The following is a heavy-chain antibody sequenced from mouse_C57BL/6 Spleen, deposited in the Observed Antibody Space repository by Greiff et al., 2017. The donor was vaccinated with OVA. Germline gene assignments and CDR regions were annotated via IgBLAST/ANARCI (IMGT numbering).Heavy chain of an antibody. CDR1: GYSITSGYY. V-gene: IGHV3-6*01. Sequence: EVKVEESGPGLVKPSQSLSLTCSVTGYSITSGYYWNWIRQFPGNKLEWMGYISYDGSNNYNPSLKNRISITRDTSKNQFFLKLNSVTTEDTATYYCARERITTVVVDYWGQGTTLTVSS. CDR3: ARERITTVVVDY. D-gene: IGHD1-1*01. J-gene: IGHJ2*01. CDR2: ISYDGSN.